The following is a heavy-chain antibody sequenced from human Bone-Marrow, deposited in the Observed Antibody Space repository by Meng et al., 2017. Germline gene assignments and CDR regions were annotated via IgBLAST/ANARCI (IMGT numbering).Heavy chain of an antibody. D-gene: IGHD1-26*01. Sequence: SETLSLTCTVSGGSISSGSYYWSWIRQPAGKGLEWIGRIYISGSTNYNPPLKSRVTISVDTSQNQFSLKLSSVTAADAAVYYCARSSGSYLYCFDYWGHGTLVTVSS. J-gene: IGHJ4*01. V-gene: IGHV4-61*02. CDR1: GGSISSGSYY. CDR2: IYISGST. CDR3: ARSSGSYLYCFDY.